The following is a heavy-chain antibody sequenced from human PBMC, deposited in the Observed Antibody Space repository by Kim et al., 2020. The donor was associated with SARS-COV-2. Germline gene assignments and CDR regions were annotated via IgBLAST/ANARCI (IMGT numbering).Heavy chain of an antibody. CDR2: IVVGSGNT. J-gene: IGHJ3*02. V-gene: IGHV1-58*01. Sequence: SVKVSCKASGFTFTSSAVQWVRQARGQRLEWIGWIVVGSGNTNYAQKFQERVTITRDMSTSTAYMELSSLRSEDTAVYYCAAANDYSNYFFSGPDVRPALDAFDIWGQGTMVTVSS. CDR1: GFTFTSSA. CDR3: AAANDYSNYFFSGPDVRPALDAFDI. D-gene: IGHD4-4*01.